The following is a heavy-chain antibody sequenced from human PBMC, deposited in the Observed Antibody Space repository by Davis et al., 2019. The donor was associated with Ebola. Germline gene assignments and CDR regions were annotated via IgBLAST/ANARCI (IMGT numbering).Heavy chain of an antibody. V-gene: IGHV1-69*13. D-gene: IGHD3-3*01. CDR2: IIPIFGTA. J-gene: IGHJ6*02. CDR3: ARSLSPYYDFWSGPRVYGMDV. Sequence: SVKVSCKASGGTFSSFALSWVRQAPGQGLEWMGGIIPIFGTANYAQKFQGRVTITADESTSTAYMELSSLRSEDTAVYYCARSLSPYYDFWSGPRVYGMDVWGQGTTVTVSS. CDR1: GGTFSSFA.